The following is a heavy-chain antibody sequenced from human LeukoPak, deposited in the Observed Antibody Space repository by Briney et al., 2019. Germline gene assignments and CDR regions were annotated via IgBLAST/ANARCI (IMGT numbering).Heavy chain of an antibody. CDR1: GFTFSSNG. Sequence: PGGSLRLSCAASGFTFSSNGMHWVRQAPGKGLEWVAFIRYDGSNKYYADSVKGRFTISRDNSKNTLYLQMNSLRAEDTAVYYCARVSVQLERREDYYYYMDVWGKGTTVTVSS. J-gene: IGHJ6*03. D-gene: IGHD1-1*01. V-gene: IGHV3-30*02. CDR3: ARVSVQLERREDYYYYMDV. CDR2: IRYDGSNK.